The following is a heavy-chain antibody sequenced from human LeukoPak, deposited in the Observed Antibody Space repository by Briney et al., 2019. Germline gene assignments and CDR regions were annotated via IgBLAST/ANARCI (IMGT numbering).Heavy chain of an antibody. V-gene: IGHV3-21*01. CDR2: ISIISSYI. CDR3: ARDYYDSSGYRNWFDP. CDR1: GFTFSSYS. D-gene: IGHD3-22*01. J-gene: IGHJ5*02. Sequence: PGGSLRLSCAASGFTFSSYSMNWVRQAPGKGLEWVSSISIISSYIYYADSVKGRFTISRDNAKNSLYLQMNSLRAEDTAVYYCARDYYDSSGYRNWFDPWGQGTLVTVSS.